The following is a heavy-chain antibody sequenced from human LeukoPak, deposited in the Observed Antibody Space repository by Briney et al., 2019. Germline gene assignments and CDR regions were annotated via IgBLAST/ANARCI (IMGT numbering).Heavy chain of an antibody. CDR3: ARRGRYSSGWYRDY. J-gene: IGHJ4*02. CDR2: IYHSGST. CDR1: GGSISSSSYY. D-gene: IGHD6-19*01. V-gene: IGHV4-39*06. Sequence: SETLSLTCTVSGGSISSSSYYWGWIRQPPGKGLEWIGSIYHSGSTYYNPSLKSRVTISVDMSKNQFALKLSSVTAADTAVYYCARRGRYSSGWYRDYWGQGTLVTVSS.